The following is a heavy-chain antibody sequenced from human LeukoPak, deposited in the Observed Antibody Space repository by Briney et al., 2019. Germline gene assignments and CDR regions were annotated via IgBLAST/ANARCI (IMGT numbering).Heavy chain of an antibody. J-gene: IGHJ4*02. V-gene: IGHV4-30-4*01. CDR1: GGSISSGDYY. CDR2: IYYSGST. CDR3: ARVMGSGWTGFDY. D-gene: IGHD6-19*01. Sequence: SQTLSLTCTVSGGSISSGDYYWSWIRQPPGKGLEWIGYIYYSGSTYYNPSLKSRVTISVDTSKNQFSLKLSSVTAADTAVYYCARVMGSGWTGFDYWGQGTLVTVSS.